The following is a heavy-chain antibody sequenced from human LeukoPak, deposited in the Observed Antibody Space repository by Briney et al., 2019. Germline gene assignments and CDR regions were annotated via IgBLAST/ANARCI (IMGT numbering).Heavy chain of an antibody. J-gene: IGHJ3*02. V-gene: IGHV3-48*01. D-gene: IGHD3-22*01. CDR3: ARDNYYDSSANAFDI. Sequence: GGSLRLSCAASGFTFSSYSMNWVRQAPGKGLEWVSYISSISSTIYYADSVKGRFTISRDNSKNTLYLQMNSLRAEDTAVYYCARDNYYDSSANAFDIWGQGTMVTVSS. CDR1: GFTFSSYS. CDR2: ISSISSTI.